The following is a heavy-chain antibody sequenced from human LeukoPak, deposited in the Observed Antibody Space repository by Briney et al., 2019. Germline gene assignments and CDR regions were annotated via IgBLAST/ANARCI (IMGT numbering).Heavy chain of an antibody. V-gene: IGHV4-59*08. D-gene: IGHD3-10*01. J-gene: IGHJ5*02. CDR3: ARRMVRGVKSWFDP. Sequence: SETLSLTCTVSGGSISSDYWSWIRQPPGKGLEWIGYIYYSGSTNYNPSLKSRVTISVDTSKNQFSLKLSSVTAADTAVYYCARRMVRGVKSWFDPWGQGTLVTVSS. CDR1: GGSISSDY. CDR2: IYYSGST.